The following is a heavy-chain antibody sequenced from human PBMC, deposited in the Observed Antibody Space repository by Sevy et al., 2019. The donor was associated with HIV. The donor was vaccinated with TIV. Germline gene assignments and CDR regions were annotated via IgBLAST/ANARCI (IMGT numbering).Heavy chain of an antibody. Sequence: SETLSLTCTVSGGSVRSDNYYWSWIRQPPGKGLAWIGYVYYGGSTNYSPSLKSRVTISIDTSKNQFSLKLSSVTAADTAVYYCARGRGTTVTTTLNYYYAMDVWGQGTTVTVSS. CDR3: ARGRGTTVTTTLNYYYAMDV. CDR1: GGSVRSDNYY. J-gene: IGHJ6*02. D-gene: IGHD4-4*01. CDR2: VYYGGST. V-gene: IGHV4-61*01.